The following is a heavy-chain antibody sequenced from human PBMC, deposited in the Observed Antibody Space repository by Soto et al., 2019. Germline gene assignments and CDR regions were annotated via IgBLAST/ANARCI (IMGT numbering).Heavy chain of an antibody. CDR3: ARDIGFWSGYYTDPSNIDY. J-gene: IGHJ4*02. Sequence: PGGSLRLSCAASGFTFSSYWMSWVRQAPGKGLEWVANIKQDGSEKYYVDSVKGRFTISRDNAKNSLYLQMNSLRAEDTAVYYCARDIGFWSGYYTDPSNIDYWGQGTLVTVSS. D-gene: IGHD3-3*01. V-gene: IGHV3-7*01. CDR2: IKQDGSEK. CDR1: GFTFSSYW.